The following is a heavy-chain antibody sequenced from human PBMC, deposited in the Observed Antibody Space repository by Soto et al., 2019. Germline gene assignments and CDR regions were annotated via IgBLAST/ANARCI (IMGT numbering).Heavy chain of an antibody. CDR3: TRGRNSGDGYNGRGY. CDR1: GYTFTSFD. D-gene: IGHD5-12*01. CDR2: MNPNSGHT. Sequence: ASVKVSCEASGYTFTSFDINWVRQATGQGLEWMGWMNPNSGHTGYAQKFQGRVTMTRDTSISTGYMELSSLRYEDTAVYYCTRGRNSGDGYNGRGYWGQRTLVTVSS. V-gene: IGHV1-8*01. J-gene: IGHJ4*02.